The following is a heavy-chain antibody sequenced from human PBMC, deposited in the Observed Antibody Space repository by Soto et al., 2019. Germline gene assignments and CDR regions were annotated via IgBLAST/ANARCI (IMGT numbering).Heavy chain of an antibody. J-gene: IGHJ6*02. CDR1: GFTFSSYW. V-gene: IGHV3-74*01. CDR2: INSDGSST. CDR3: ARAGSGWTDYYYYGMDV. D-gene: IGHD6-19*01. Sequence: GGSLRLSCAASGFTFSSYWMHWVRQAPGKGLVWVSRINSDGSSTSYADSVKGRFTISRDNAKNTLYLQMNSLRAEDTAVYYCARAGSGWTDYYYYGMDVWGQGTTVTVSS.